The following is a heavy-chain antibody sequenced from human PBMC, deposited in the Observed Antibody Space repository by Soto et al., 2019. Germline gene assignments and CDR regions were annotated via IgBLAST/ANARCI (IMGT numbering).Heavy chain of an antibody. Sequence: GGSLRLSCAASGLNFEKCSMNWVRQPPGKGPEWLASISPSSPYIRYEDSVKGRFTISRDNARNSLSLQMMNLRADDTAIYYCATDTGDIEVVPATTWGQGTLVTVSS. CDR2: ISPSSPYI. D-gene: IGHD2-15*01. CDR1: GLNFEKCS. J-gene: IGHJ4*02. V-gene: IGHV3-21*04. CDR3: ATDTGDIEVVPATT.